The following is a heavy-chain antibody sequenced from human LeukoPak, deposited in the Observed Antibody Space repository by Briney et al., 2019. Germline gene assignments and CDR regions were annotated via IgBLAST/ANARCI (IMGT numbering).Heavy chain of an antibody. D-gene: IGHD5-18*01. Sequence: SVKVSCKASGGTFSSYAISWVRQAPGQGLEWMGGIIPIFGTANYAQKFQGRVTITADESTSTAYMELSSLRSEDTAVYYCARGIRRGYSYGYVEVYYFDYWGQGTLVTVSS. CDR2: IIPIFGTA. CDR1: GGTFSSYA. J-gene: IGHJ4*02. CDR3: ARGIRRGYSYGYVEVYYFDY. V-gene: IGHV1-69*13.